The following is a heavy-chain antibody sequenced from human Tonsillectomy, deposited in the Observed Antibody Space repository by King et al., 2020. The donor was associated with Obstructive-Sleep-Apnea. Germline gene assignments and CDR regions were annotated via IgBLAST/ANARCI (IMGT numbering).Heavy chain of an antibody. CDR3: ASERDIYGMDV. CDR1: GGSISSTSYY. V-gene: IGHV4-39*07. J-gene: IGHJ6*02. CDR2: IYYSGST. Sequence: QLQESGPGLVKPSETLSLTCTVSGGSISSTSYYWGWIRQPPGKGLELIGNIYYSGSTNYNPSLKSRVTISVDMSKNQFSLKLSSVTAADTAVYYCASERDIYGMDVWGQGTTVTVSS.